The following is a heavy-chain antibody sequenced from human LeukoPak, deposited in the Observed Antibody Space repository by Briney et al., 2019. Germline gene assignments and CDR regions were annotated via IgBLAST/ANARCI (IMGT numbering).Heavy chain of an antibody. J-gene: IGHJ3*02. CDR2: IYTSGST. V-gene: IGHV4-4*07. CDR1: GGSISSYY. D-gene: IGHD3-22*01. Sequence: SETLSLTCTVSGGSISSYYWSWIRQPAGKGLEWIGRIYTSGSTNYNPSLKSRVTMSVDTSKNQFSLKLSSVTAADTAVYYCAREGSSGYYYRAAFDIWGQRTMVTVSS. CDR3: AREGSSGYYYRAAFDI.